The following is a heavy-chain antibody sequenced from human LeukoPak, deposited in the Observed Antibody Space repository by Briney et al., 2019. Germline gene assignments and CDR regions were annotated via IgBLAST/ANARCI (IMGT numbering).Heavy chain of an antibody. CDR1: GFTFSGYG. CDR3: ARQGTSWS. Sequence: GGSLRLSCAASGFTFSGYGMHWVRQAPGKGLEWVAVIWPDGSNKYYVDAVKGRFTISRDNSKNTLYLEMNSLRAEDTSVYYCARQGTSWSWGQGTLVTVSS. J-gene: IGHJ4*02. CDR2: IWPDGSNK. V-gene: IGHV3-33*01. D-gene: IGHD6-13*01.